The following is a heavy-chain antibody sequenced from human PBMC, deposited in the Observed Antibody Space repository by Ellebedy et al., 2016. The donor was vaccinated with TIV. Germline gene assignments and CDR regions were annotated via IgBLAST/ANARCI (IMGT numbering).Heavy chain of an antibody. J-gene: IGHJ5*02. V-gene: IGHV3-43*01. D-gene: IGHD6-19*01. CDR2: ISWDGGST. Sequence: PGGSLRLSCAASGFTFDDYTMHRVRQAPGKGLEWVSLISWDGGSTYYADSVKGRFTISRDNSKNSLYLQMNSLRTEDTALYYCAKDSGVGYSSGWDWFDPWGQGTLVTVSS. CDR3: AKDSGVGYSSGWDWFDP. CDR1: GFTFDDYT.